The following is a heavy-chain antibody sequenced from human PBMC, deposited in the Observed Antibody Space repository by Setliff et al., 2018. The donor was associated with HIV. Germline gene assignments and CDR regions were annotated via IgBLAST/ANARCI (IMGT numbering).Heavy chain of an antibody. V-gene: IGHV4-34*01. CDR3: ARGTRIYYGSGKLYYYGMDV. CDR1: GGSFSGYY. D-gene: IGHD3-10*01. Sequence: SETLSLTCAVYGGSFSGYYWSWIRQPPGKGLEWIGSIYHSGSTYNSPSLKSRVTMSVDTSKNQFSLKLSSVTAADTAVYYCARGTRIYYGSGKLYYYGMDVWGQGTTVTVSS. CDR2: IYHSGST. J-gene: IGHJ6*02.